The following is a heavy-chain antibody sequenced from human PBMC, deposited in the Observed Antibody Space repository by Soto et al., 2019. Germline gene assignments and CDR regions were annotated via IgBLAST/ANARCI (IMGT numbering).Heavy chain of an antibody. V-gene: IGHV3-23*01. CDR1: GFTFINYG. D-gene: IGHD2-15*01. Sequence: GSLRLSCAASGFTFINYGMSWVRQAPGKGLEWVSVISGSDGITNYADSVKGRFTISRDSSKNTLYLQMNSLRAEDTAVYFCAKHGDGSRYSYSDYWGQGTLVTSPQ. CDR3: AKHGDGSRYSYSDY. CDR2: ISGSDGIT. J-gene: IGHJ4*02.